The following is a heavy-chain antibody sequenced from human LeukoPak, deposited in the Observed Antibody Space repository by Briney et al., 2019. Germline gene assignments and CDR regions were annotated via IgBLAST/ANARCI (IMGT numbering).Heavy chain of an antibody. Sequence: GGSLRLSCAASDSTFSKSWMSWVRQAPGKGLEWVATINHDGSEKFYVHSVEGRFTISRDYAENSLSLHMNSLRAEDTAVFYCAGGDFDIWGQGTVVTASS. CDR1: DSTFSKSW. J-gene: IGHJ3*02. CDR2: INHDGSEK. CDR3: AGGDFDI. V-gene: IGHV3-7*01.